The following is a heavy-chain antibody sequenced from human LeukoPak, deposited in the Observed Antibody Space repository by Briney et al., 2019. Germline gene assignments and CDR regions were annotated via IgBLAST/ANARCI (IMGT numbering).Heavy chain of an antibody. Sequence: QPGGSLRLSCIASGFTLTTYAMHWVRQAPGKGLEWVAVISFDGGNEDYADSVEGRFTLSRDTSKNMVYLQMNSLTVEDTAVYYCARDDPDYGSGDDAFDIWGQGTMVTVSS. CDR2: ISFDGGNE. CDR3: ARDDPDYGSGDDAFDI. V-gene: IGHV3-30-3*01. D-gene: IGHD3-10*01. CDR1: GFTLTTYA. J-gene: IGHJ3*02.